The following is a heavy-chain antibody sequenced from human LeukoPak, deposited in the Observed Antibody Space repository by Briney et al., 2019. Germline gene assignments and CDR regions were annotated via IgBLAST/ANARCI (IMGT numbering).Heavy chain of an antibody. CDR1: GGSISSYY. CDR3: ARQLLPPWFDP. V-gene: IGHV4-59*08. Sequence: SETLSLTCSVSGGSISSYYWSWIRQPPGKGLEGIGNIYYSGSTNYNPSLKSRVTISVDTSKNQFSLKLSSVTAADTAVYYCARQLLPPWFDPWGQGTLVTVSS. J-gene: IGHJ5*02. CDR2: IYYSGST. D-gene: IGHD3-10*01.